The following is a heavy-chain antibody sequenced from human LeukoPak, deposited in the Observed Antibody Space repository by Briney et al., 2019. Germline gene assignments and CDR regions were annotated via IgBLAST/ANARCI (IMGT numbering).Heavy chain of an antibody. J-gene: IGHJ4*02. CDR2: ISYDGSNK. CDR3: ARRTNMVRGVKAFDY. D-gene: IGHD3-10*01. CDR1: GFTFSSYA. V-gene: IGHV3-30*04. Sequence: GGSLRLSCAASGFTFSSYAMHWGRQAPGKGLEWVAVISYDGSNKYYADSVKGRFTISRDNSKNTLYLQINSLRAEDTAVYYCARRTNMVRGVKAFDYWGQGTLVTVSS.